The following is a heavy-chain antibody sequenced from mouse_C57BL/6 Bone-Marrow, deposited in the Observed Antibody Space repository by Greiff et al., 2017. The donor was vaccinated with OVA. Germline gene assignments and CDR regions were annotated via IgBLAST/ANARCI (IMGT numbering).Heavy chain of an antibody. CDR3: ARAPYDYDGGAYAMDY. V-gene: IGHV1-7*01. CDR2: INPSSGYT. J-gene: IGHJ4*01. Sequence: QVQLQQSGADLVKPGASVKLSCKASGYTFTSYWMHWVKQRPGQGLEWIGYINPSSGYTKYNQKFKDKATLTADKSSSTAYMQLSSLTYEDSAVYYCARAPYDYDGGAYAMDYWGQGTSVTVSS. D-gene: IGHD2-4*01. CDR1: GYTFTSYW.